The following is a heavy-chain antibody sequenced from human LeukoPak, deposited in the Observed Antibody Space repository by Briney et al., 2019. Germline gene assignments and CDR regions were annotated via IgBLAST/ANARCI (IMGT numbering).Heavy chain of an antibody. CDR2: IRSTSSTM. CDR1: GFTFSDYA. V-gene: IGHV3-48*02. Sequence: LAGGSLRLSCAASGFTFSDYAMNWVRQAPGKGLEWVSYIRSTSSTMYYADSVKGRFTIFRENGKNSLYLQMNSLRDEDTAVYYCARSFDIWGQGTMVTVSS. J-gene: IGHJ3*02. CDR3: ARSFDI.